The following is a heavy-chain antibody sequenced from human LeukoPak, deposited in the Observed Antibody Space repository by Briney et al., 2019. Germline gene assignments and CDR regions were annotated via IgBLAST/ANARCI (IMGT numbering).Heavy chain of an antibody. V-gene: IGHV4-34*01. J-gene: IGHJ4*02. CDR3: ARVRFYCSGGSCYSAKFPFDY. CDR1: GGSFSGYY. CDR2: INHSGST. Sequence: SETLSLTCAVYGGSFSGYYWSWIRQPPGKGLEWIGEINHSGSTNYNPSLESRVTISVDTSKNQFSLKLSSVTAADTAVYYCARVRFYCSGGSCYSAKFPFDYWGQGTLVTVSS. D-gene: IGHD2-15*01.